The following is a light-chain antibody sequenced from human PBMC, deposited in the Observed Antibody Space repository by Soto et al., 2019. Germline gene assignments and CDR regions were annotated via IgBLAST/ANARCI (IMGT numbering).Light chain of an antibody. Sequence: EIVMTQSPATLSVSPGERATLSCRASQSVSSIYLAWYQQKPGQAPRLLIYGASTRATGIPDRFSGSGSGTDFTLTISRLEPEDFAVYFCQHYGSSLITFGQGTRLEI. CDR2: GAS. CDR1: QSVSSIY. J-gene: IGKJ5*01. V-gene: IGKV3-20*01. CDR3: QHYGSSLIT.